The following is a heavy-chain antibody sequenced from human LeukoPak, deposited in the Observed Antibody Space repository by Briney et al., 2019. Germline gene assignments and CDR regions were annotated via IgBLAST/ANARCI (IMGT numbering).Heavy chain of an antibody. Sequence: PGGSLRLSCAASGFTFSSHWMSWVRQAPGKGLEWVANIKKDGSEKKYVDSVKGRFTISRDNAKNSLYLQMNSLRGEDTAVYFCARDRDDDVYAFDIWGQGTRVTVSS. CDR2: IKKDGSEK. J-gene: IGHJ3*02. CDR1: GFTFSSHW. V-gene: IGHV3-7*01. CDR3: ARDRDDDVYAFDI. D-gene: IGHD3-3*01.